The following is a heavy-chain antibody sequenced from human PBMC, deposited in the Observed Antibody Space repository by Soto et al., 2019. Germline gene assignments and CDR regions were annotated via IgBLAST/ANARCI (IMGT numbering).Heavy chain of an antibody. Sequence: EVQLVESGGDLVKPGGSLRLSCAASGLTFSNAWMTWVRQAPGKGLEWVGRIKSNTDGGALDYAAPLKGRFTISRDASRSTLYLLLNSLKPEDTAVYYCATRPAPYYADWSLDYWGQGTLVTVSS. CDR2: IKSNTDGGAL. V-gene: IGHV3-15*01. J-gene: IGHJ4*02. D-gene: IGHD3-16*01. CDR1: GLTFSNAW. CDR3: ATRPAPYYADWSLDY.